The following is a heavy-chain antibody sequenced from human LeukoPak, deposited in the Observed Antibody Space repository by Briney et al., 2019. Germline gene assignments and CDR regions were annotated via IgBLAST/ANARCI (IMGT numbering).Heavy chain of an antibody. Sequence: PSETLSLTCIVSGGSLNSPNYYWGWIRQPPGKGLEWIGSIYYSGSTYYNPSLKSRVTISVDTSKNQFSLKLSSVTAADTAVYYCAGPTTTVTTLAHAFDIWGQGTMVTVSS. V-gene: IGHV4-39*01. J-gene: IGHJ3*02. CDR2: IYYSGST. CDR1: GGSLNSPNYY. D-gene: IGHD4-17*01. CDR3: AGPTTTVTTLAHAFDI.